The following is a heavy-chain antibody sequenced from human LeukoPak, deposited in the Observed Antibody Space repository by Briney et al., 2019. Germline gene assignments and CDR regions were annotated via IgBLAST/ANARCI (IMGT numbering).Heavy chain of an antibody. CDR2: IYTSGST. CDR3: AVSSGWYRSLGYYYYMDV. V-gene: IGHV4-4*07. Sequence: SETLSLTCTVSGGSISSYYWSWIRQPAGKGLEWIGRIYTSGSTNYNPSLKSRVTMSVDTSKNQFSLKLSSVTAADTAVYYCAVSSGWYRSLGYYYYMDVWGKGTTVTVSS. CDR1: GGSISSYY. D-gene: IGHD6-19*01. J-gene: IGHJ6*03.